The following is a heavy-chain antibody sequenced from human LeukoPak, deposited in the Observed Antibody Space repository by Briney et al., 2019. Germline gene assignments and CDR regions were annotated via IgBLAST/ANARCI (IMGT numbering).Heavy chain of an antibody. J-gene: IGHJ4*02. D-gene: IGHD3-16*01. CDR1: GYTFTGYY. CDR3: ARGEIYFDY. V-gene: IGHV1-18*04. Sequence: ASVTVSCKASGYTFTGYYMHWVRQAPGQGLEWMGWISAYNGNTNYAQKLQGRVTMTTDTSTNTAYMELRSLRSDDTAVYYCARGEIYFDYWGQGTLVTVSS. CDR2: ISAYNGNT.